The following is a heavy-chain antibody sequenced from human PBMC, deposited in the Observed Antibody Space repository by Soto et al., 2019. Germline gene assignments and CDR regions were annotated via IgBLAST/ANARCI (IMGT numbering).Heavy chain of an antibody. Sequence: VASVKVSCKTSGYTFTSYDISWVRQAPGQGLEWVGWMNTNSDDARSAQKFRGRLTLTRDKSMRAVYMKLSNLRPDDTAVYYCAREWSAAGHFYGMDVWGQGTTVTVSS. CDR2: MNTNSDDA. CDR3: AREWSAAGHFYGMDV. D-gene: IGHD6-13*01. V-gene: IGHV1-8*01. CDR1: GYTFTSYD. J-gene: IGHJ6*02.